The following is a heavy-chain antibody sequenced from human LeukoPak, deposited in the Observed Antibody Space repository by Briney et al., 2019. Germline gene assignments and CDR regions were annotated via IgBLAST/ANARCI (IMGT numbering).Heavy chain of an antibody. Sequence: PSQTLSPTCAVSGGSISSGGYSWSWIRQPPGKGLEWIGYIYHSGSTYYNPSLKSRVTISVDRSKNQFSLKLSSVTAADTAVYYCAASYSSGLSMDYWGQGTLVTVSS. V-gene: IGHV4-30-2*01. CDR2: IYHSGST. CDR1: GGSISSGGYS. J-gene: IGHJ4*02. D-gene: IGHD6-19*01. CDR3: AASYSSGLSMDY.